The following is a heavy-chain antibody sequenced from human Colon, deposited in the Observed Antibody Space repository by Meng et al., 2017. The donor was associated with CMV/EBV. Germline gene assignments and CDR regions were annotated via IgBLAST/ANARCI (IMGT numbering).Heavy chain of an antibody. V-gene: IGHV3-74*01. CDR1: GFAFSHYW. Sequence: LSCAASGFAFSHYWMHWVRQAPGKGLVWVSRINTDGTGTYYADSVKGRFTISRDNAKNTLYLQMNSLRPEDTAVYYCATAMAGVADYWGPGTLVTVSS. J-gene: IGHJ4*02. CDR2: INTDGTGT. CDR3: ATAMAGVADY. D-gene: IGHD6-19*01.